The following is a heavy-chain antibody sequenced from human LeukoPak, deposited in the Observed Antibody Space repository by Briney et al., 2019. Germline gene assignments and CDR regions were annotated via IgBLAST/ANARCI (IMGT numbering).Heavy chain of an antibody. Sequence: GGSLRLSCAASGFTFSSYWMSWVRQAPGKGLEWVANIKQDGSEKYYVDSLKGRFTISRDNAKNSLYLQMNSLRAEDTALYYCARDGDTVLTRGYYYYMDVWGKGTTVTVSS. CDR2: IKQDGSEK. J-gene: IGHJ6*03. CDR3: ARDGDTVLTRGYYYYMDV. CDR1: GFTFSSYW. V-gene: IGHV3-7*01. D-gene: IGHD4-23*01.